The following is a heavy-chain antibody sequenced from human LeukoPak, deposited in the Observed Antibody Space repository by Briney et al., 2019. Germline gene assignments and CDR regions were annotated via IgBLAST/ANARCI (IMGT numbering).Heavy chain of an antibody. CDR3: ARGRGSLTY. J-gene: IGHJ4*02. Sequence: SETLSPTCTVSGGSLSVDYCGWSRQPPGKGLERIGYFYDTRSPKYNPSLARRVTISVDMSRNQFSLNLTSVTAADTAVYYCARGRGSLTYWGQGTLATVSS. CDR2: FYDTRSP. D-gene: IGHD3-10*01. V-gene: IGHV4-59*01. CDR1: GGSLSVDY.